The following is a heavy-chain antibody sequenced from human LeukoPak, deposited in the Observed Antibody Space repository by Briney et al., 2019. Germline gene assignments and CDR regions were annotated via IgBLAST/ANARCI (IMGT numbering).Heavy chain of an antibody. CDR2: IIPIFGTA. J-gene: IGHJ4*02. D-gene: IGHD2-2*01. CDR1: GGTFSSYA. V-gene: IGHV1-69*01. CDR3: ASVGNCSSTSCYLDFDY. Sequence: SVKVSCKASGGTFSSYAISWVRQAPGQGLEWMGGIIPIFGTANYAQKFQGRVTITADESTSTAYMELSSLRSEDTVVYYCASVGNCSSTSCYLDFDYWGQGTLVTVSS.